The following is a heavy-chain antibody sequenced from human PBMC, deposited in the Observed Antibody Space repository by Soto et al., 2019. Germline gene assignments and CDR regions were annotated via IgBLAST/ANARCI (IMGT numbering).Heavy chain of an antibody. D-gene: IGHD2-8*01. Sequence: KQSQTLSLTCAISGDSVSSNSAAWNWIRQSPSRGLEWLGRTYYRSKWYNDYAVSVKSRITINPDTSKNQFSLQLNSVTPEDTAVYYCAREPSSHGYCTNGVCYTGNDAFDIWGQGTMVTVSS. CDR3: AREPSSHGYCTNGVCYTGNDAFDI. CDR1: GDSVSSNSAA. V-gene: IGHV6-1*01. J-gene: IGHJ3*02. CDR2: TYYRSKWYN.